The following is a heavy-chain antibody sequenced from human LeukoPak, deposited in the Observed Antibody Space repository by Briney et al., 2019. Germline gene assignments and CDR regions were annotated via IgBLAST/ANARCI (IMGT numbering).Heavy chain of an antibody. CDR2: ISGSGGST. D-gene: IGHD3-9*01. Sequence: PGGSLRLSCAASGFTFSSYAMSWVRQAPGKGLEWVSAISGSGGSTYYADSVKGRFTISRDNSKNTLYLQMNSLRVEDAAVYYCAKDLEGDILTGSALNYWGQGTLVTVSS. V-gene: IGHV3-23*01. CDR1: GFTFSSYA. J-gene: IGHJ4*02. CDR3: AKDLEGDILTGSALNY.